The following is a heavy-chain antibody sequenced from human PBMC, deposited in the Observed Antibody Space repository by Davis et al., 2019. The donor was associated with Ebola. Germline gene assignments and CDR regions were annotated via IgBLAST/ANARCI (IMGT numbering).Heavy chain of an antibody. CDR1: GYVFNNFG. CDR2: INPYKGNT. Sequence: AASVPVSCKTSGYVFNNFGIIWVRQPPGQGLEWMGWINPYKGNTKYEQKVQDRLTMPTDTSTSQAYMELRGLRSDDTAVYYCARAGDVVVDGPGHYWGQGTQVTVSS. CDR3: ARAGDVVVDGPGHY. D-gene: IGHD2-15*01. J-gene: IGHJ4*02. V-gene: IGHV1-18*01.